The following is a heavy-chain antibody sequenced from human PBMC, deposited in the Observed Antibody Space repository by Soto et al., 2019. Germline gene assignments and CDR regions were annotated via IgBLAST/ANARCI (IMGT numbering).Heavy chain of an antibody. D-gene: IGHD3-22*01. J-gene: IGHJ3*02. V-gene: IGHV4-30-2*01. Sequence: SETLSLTCAVSGGSISSGGYSWSWIRQPPGKGLEWIGYIYHSGSTYYNPSLKSRVTISVDRSKNQFSLKLSSVTAADTAVYYCARRKYYYDSSGYYSKKAHDPFDIWGQGTMVTVSS. CDR3: ARRKYYYDSSGYYSKKAHDPFDI. CDR1: GGSISSGGYS. CDR2: IYHSGST.